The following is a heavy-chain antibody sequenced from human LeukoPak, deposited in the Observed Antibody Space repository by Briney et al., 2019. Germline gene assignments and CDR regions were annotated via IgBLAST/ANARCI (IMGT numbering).Heavy chain of an antibody. V-gene: IGHV3-23*01. CDR2: ISGAGGST. CDR3: AKNILDCSGGSCYSGGAFDY. Sequence: GGSLRLSCTASVFTFSTYAMSWVRDAPGKGLEWVSLISGAGGSTYYADSVKGRFTISRDNSKNTLFLQMNSLRAEDTAVYYCAKNILDCSGGSCYSGGAFDYWGQGPLVTVSS. J-gene: IGHJ4*02. CDR1: VFTFSTYA. D-gene: IGHD2-15*01.